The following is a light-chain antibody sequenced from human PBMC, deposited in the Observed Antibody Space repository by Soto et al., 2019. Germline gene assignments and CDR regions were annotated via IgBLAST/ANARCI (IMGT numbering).Light chain of an antibody. Sequence: VVMTQSPATLSLSPGERATLSCRASQSVSDSLAWYQQKPGQPPRLLIYGASIRATGVPARFSGRGSGTEFTLTISSLESEDFAVYYCQQNAHWPPYTFGQGTKLEIK. V-gene: IGKV3D-15*01. CDR1: QSVSDS. CDR2: GAS. J-gene: IGKJ2*01. CDR3: QQNAHWPPYT.